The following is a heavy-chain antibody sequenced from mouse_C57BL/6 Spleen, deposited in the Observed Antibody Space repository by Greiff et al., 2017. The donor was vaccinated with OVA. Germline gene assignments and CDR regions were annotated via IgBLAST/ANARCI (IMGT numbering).Heavy chain of an antibody. CDR2: ISSGSSTI. CDR3: ASNYYGSLLFDY. J-gene: IGHJ2*01. Sequence: DVQLVESGGGLVKPGGSLKLSCAASGFTFSDYGMHWVRQAPEKGLEWVAYISSGSSTIYYADTVKGRFTISRDNAKNTLFLQMTSLRSEDTAMYYCASNYYGSLLFDYWGQGTTLTVSS. D-gene: IGHD1-1*01. CDR1: GFTFSDYG. V-gene: IGHV5-17*01.